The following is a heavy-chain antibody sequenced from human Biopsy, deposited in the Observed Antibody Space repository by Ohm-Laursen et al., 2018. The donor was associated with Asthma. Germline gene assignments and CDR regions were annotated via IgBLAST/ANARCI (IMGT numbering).Heavy chain of an antibody. CDR2: IYKSGQV. CDR1: GGSITSFY. CDR3: ARRGGVRRYFDY. D-gene: IGHD3-16*01. J-gene: IGHJ4*02. V-gene: IGHV4-59*08. Sequence: SDTLSLTCTVSGGSITSFYWSWIRQPPGRGLEWIGNIYKSGQVYYNLSLKSRVTISVDTSKNQFSLKLSSVTAADTAVYFCARRGGVRRYFDYWGQGTLVTASS.